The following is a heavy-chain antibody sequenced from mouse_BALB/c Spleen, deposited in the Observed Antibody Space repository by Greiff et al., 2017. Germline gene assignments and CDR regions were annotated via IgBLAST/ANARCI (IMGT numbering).Heavy chain of an antibody. CDR3: ARDSGNYGGYAMDY. CDR1: GFSLTSYG. Sequence: QVQLKESGPGLVAPSQSLSITCTVSGFSLTSYGVHWVRQPPGKGLEWLGVIWAGGSTNYNSALMSRLSISKDNSKSQVFLKMNSLQTDDTAMYYCARDSGNYGGYAMDYWGQGTSVTVSS. D-gene: IGHD2-1*01. J-gene: IGHJ4*01. V-gene: IGHV2-9*02. CDR2: IWAGGST.